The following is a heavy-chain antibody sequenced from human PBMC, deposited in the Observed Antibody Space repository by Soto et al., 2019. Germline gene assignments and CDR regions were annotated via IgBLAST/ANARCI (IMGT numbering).Heavy chain of an antibody. J-gene: IGHJ4*02. CDR2: IYYSGST. CDR1: GGSISSGDYY. V-gene: IGHV4-30-4*01. CDR3: ARDHPPRPYYYASSGLK. Sequence: QVQLQESGPGLVKPSQTLSLTCTVSGGSISSGDYYWSWIRQPPGKGLEWIGYIYYSGSTYYNPSLKSRVTISVDTSKNQFSVKLSSVTASDTAVYYCARDHPPRPYYYASSGLKWGQGTLVTVSS. D-gene: IGHD3-22*01.